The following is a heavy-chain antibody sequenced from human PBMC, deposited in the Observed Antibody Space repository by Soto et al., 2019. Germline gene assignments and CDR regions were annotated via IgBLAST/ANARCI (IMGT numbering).Heavy chain of an antibody. CDR3: GRQPGHCRSTTCFGYYSVDV. V-gene: IGHV4-34*12. Sequence: QVQLQQWGAGLLKPSETLSLTSAVYGGSFSDYYYSWIRQPPGKRLEWIGEIIHSGGTNYNPSLKWRVTTSVDSSKSQFSLKLSSVTAAATAVYYCGRQPGHCRSTTCFGYYSVDVWGQGTTVTVS. D-gene: IGHD2-2*01. J-gene: IGHJ6*02. CDR2: IIHSGGT. CDR1: GGSFSDYY.